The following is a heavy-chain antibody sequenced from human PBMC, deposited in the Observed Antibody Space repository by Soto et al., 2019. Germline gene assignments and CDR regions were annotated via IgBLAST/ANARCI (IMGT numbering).Heavy chain of an antibody. CDR3: ARSLGNHWNDDYFYF. Sequence: EVQLLESGGELVQPGGSLRLSCAASGFAFSSYSLSWVRRAPGKGLEWVSGISGTGYSRYYIDSVKGRFTISRDNSKKTPYLQMNRLRVEDTGVYYWARSLGNHWNDDYFYFWGQGTLVTVSS. D-gene: IGHD1-1*01. CDR1: GFAFSSYS. CDR2: ISGTGYSR. V-gene: IGHV3-23*01. J-gene: IGHJ4*02.